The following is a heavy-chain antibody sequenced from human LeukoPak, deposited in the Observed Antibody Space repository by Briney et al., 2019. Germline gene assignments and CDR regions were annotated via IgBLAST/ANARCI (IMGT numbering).Heavy chain of an antibody. CDR3: ARDLVTVTKGFDI. D-gene: IGHD4-17*01. V-gene: IGHV4-59*01. CDR2: IYYSGST. CDR1: GGSISSYY. Sequence: KSSETLSLTCTVSGGSISSYYWSWIRQPPGKGLEWIGYIYYSGSTNYNPSLKSRVTISIDTSKNQFSLKPSSVTAADTAVYYCARDLVTVTKGFDIWGQGTMVSVSS. J-gene: IGHJ3*02.